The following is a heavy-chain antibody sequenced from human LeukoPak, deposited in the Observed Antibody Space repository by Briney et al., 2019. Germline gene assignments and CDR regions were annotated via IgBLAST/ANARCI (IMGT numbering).Heavy chain of an antibody. Sequence: SETLSLTCSISGGSISSYYWNSIRQSPAKGLEWIGYMYYSGSTNYNPSLKSRVTISVDTSKNQFSLKLNSVTAADTAVYYYARADSPGASFHYWGQGTLVTVSS. J-gene: IGHJ4*02. CDR2: MYYSGST. CDR3: ARADSPGASFHY. CDR1: GGSISSYY. V-gene: IGHV4-59*01. D-gene: IGHD1-26*01.